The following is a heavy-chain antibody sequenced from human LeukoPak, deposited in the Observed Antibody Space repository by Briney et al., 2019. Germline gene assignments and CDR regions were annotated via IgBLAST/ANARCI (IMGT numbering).Heavy chain of an antibody. J-gene: IGHJ4*02. V-gene: IGHV4-39*01. D-gene: IGHD7-27*01. CDR3: ARPRSHWGDPDY. CDR1: GGPISSSNW. Sequence: SGTLSLTCAVSGGPISSSNWWSWIRQPPGKGLECIGSIYYSGSPYYNPSLKSRVTISVDTSKNQFSLKLSSVTAADTAVYYCARPRSHWGDPDYWGQGTLVTVSS. CDR2: IYYSGSP.